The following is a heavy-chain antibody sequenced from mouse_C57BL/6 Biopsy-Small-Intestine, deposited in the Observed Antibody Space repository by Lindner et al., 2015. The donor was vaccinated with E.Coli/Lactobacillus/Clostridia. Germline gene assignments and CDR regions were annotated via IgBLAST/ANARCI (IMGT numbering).Heavy chain of an antibody. V-gene: IGHV1-15*01. CDR1: GYTFTDFE. J-gene: IGHJ3*01. Sequence: VQLQESGAELVRPGASVTLSCEASGYTFTDFEVHWVKQTPVHGLEWIGAIDPETGGTAYTQRFKGKAILTADKSSRTAYMEFRSLTSEDSAVYYCTRDYYGSNYAFAYWGQGTLVTVSA. CDR3: TRDYYGSNYAFAY. CDR2: IDPETGGT. D-gene: IGHD1-1*01.